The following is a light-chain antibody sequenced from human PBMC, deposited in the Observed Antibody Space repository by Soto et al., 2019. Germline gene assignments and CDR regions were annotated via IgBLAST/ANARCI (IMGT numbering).Light chain of an antibody. CDR1: ESVSNNY. CDR3: QQYSSLPHT. Sequence: ESVLTQSPGPLSLSPGERATLSCRATESVSNNYFAWYQQKPGQSPRLLIYGVSSSATDIPDRFSGSGSETDFTLTISRLEHEDFVFYCCQQYSSLPHTFGQGTKLEVK. CDR2: GVS. J-gene: IGKJ2*01. V-gene: IGKV3-20*01.